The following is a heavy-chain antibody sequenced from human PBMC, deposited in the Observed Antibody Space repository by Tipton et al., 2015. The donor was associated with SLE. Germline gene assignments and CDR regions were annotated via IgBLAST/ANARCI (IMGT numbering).Heavy chain of an antibody. D-gene: IGHD1-14*01. Sequence: RSLRLSCAASGFTFDDYAMHWVRQAPGKGLEWVSGIGWNSGSIAYADSVKGRFTISRDNAKNSLYLQMNSLRAEDMALYYCARKGRTDAFDIWGQGTMVTVSS. J-gene: IGHJ3*02. CDR1: GFTFDDYA. CDR2: IGWNSGSI. CDR3: ARKGRTDAFDI. V-gene: IGHV3-9*03.